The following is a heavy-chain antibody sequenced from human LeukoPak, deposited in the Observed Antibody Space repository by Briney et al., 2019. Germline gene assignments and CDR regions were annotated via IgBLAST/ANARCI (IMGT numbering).Heavy chain of an antibody. CDR3: AKKGYYDGSGYYMYYFDH. CDR1: GFTFINYG. V-gene: IGHV3-23*01. CDR2: ISGSGGTA. D-gene: IGHD3-22*01. J-gene: IGHJ4*02. Sequence: PGGSLRLSCAGSGFTFINYGMIWVRQAPGKGLEWVSAISGSGGTAYYADSVKGRFTISRDNSKNTLYLQMNSLRAEDTAVYYCAKKGYYDGSGYYMYYFDHWGQGTLVTVSS.